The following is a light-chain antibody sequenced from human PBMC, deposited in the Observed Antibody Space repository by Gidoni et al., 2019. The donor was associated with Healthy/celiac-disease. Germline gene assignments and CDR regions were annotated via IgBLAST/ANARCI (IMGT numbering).Light chain of an antibody. CDR1: SANIGAGYD. CDR2: VNS. Sequence: QSVLTQPPSVSGAPGQRVTISCTGSSANIGAGYDVNWYQQLPGTAPKLLIYVNSNRPSGVPDRFSGYKSGTSASLAITGLQAEDEADYYCQSYDSSLKVFGTGTKVTVL. J-gene: IGLJ1*01. V-gene: IGLV1-40*01. CDR3: QSYDSSLKV.